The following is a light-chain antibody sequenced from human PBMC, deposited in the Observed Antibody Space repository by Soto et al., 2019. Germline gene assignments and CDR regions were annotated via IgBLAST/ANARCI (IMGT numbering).Light chain of an antibody. CDR1: SPNIGAGYD. CDR2: GNS. Sequence: QSVLTQPPSVSGAPGQRVTISCTGSSPNIGAGYDVHWYQQLPGTAPKLLIYGNSNRPSGVPDRFSGSKSGTSASLAITGLQAEDEADYYCQSYDSSLSGYVFGTGTKVTAL. CDR3: QSYDSSLSGYV. J-gene: IGLJ1*01. V-gene: IGLV1-40*01.